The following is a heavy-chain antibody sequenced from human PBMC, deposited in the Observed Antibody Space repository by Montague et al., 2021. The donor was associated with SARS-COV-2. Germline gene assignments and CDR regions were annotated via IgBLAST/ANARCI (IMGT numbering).Heavy chain of an antibody. Sequence: SETLSLTCGVYDGSFIDYSWTWIRQPPGKGLEWIGEINHRGSTNQNPSLKSRVTISVDTSKNQFSLKMTSVTAADTAVYYCARGRQHINMVVVVVTGGEYYFDFWGQGTLVAVSS. D-gene: IGHD3-22*01. CDR2: INHRGST. CDR3: ARGRQHINMVVVVVTGGEYYFDF. J-gene: IGHJ4*02. CDR1: DGSFIDYS. V-gene: IGHV4-34*01.